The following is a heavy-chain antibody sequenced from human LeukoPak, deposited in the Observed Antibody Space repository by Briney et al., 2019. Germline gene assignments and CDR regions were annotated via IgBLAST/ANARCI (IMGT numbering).Heavy chain of an antibody. Sequence: ASVKVSCKASGYSFTSYGLSWVRQAPGQGLEWMGWISIYNGNTNYTQKLQGRLTMTRDTSTSIAYMELRGLKSDDTAIYYCARELYASGLGDYWGQGTLVTVSS. D-gene: IGHD3-10*01. V-gene: IGHV1-18*01. CDR2: ISIYNGNT. J-gene: IGHJ4*02. CDR3: ARELYASGLGDY. CDR1: GYSFTSYG.